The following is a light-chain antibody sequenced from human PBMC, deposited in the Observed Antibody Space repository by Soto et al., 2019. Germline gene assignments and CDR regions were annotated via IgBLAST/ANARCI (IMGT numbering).Light chain of an antibody. CDR1: SSDVGAYNY. Sequence: QSALTQPASVSGSPGQSITISCTGTSSDVGAYNYVSWYQQHPGKAPQLMIYDVNIRSSVVSNLFSGSKSGNTASLTISVLQAEDEADYYCTSETTSTTMKFGGGTQLTVL. CDR2: DVN. V-gene: IGLV2-14*01. J-gene: IGLJ7*01. CDR3: TSETTSTTMK.